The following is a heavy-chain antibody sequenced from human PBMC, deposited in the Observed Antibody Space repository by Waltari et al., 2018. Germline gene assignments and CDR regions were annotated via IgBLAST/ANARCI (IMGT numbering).Heavy chain of an antibody. D-gene: IGHD1-1*01. Sequence: QLQLLQSGAEVKKPGSSVMISCKASGGSFSSYAISWVRQAPGQGLEWMGGILPILRQPRYTQRFQGRVTISAAESTVYLEVNSLRSEDTAVYYCARGLQRAWNDVDSAFDIWGQGTAVTVSS. J-gene: IGHJ3*02. CDR3: ARGLQRAWNDVDSAFDI. V-gene: IGHV1-69*01. CDR2: ILPILRQP. CDR1: GGSFSSYA.